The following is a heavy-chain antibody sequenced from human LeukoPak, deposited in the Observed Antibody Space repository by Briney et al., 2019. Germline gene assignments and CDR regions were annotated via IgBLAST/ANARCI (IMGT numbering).Heavy chain of an antibody. V-gene: IGHV3-64*01. J-gene: IGHJ4*02. D-gene: IGHD5-18*01. CDR2: ITKNGDTT. CDR1: GITFSTSH. CDR3: ARAYSFGYDC. Sequence: PGGSLRLSCAASGITFSTSHMHWVRQAPGKGLEYVAAITKNGDTTYYANSVKGRFTISRDNSKNTLYLQMGSLRVEDMAVYYCARAYSFGYDCWGQGTLVTVSS.